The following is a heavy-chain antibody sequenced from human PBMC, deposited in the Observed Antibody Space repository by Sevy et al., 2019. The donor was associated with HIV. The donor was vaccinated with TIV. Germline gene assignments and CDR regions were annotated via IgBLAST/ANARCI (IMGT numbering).Heavy chain of an antibody. CDR3: ARRRGSGSYYKYSFDI. CDR2: ISYNGRT. CDR1: GGTINNSY. V-gene: IGHV4-59*01. Sequence: SETLSLTCTVFGGTINNSYWSWIWQPPGKGLEWIGDISYNGRTNYSPSLKSRVTISVDTSKNQFSLKLTSVTAADTAAHYCARRRGSGSYYKYSFDIWGQGTMVTVSS. D-gene: IGHD3-10*01. J-gene: IGHJ3*02.